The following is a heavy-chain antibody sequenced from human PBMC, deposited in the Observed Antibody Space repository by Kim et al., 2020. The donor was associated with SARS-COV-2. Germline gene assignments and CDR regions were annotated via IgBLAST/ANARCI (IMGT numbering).Heavy chain of an antibody. Sequence: GGSLRLSCAASGFTFDTYAMSWVRQAPGKGLEWVSSVSGHGRATYIADSVKGRFTVSRDNSKNTLYLQMNSLEVDDTAMYYCTKSIVSNGYHFERGGDS. V-gene: IGHV3-23*01. J-gene: IGHJ5*01. CDR1: GFTFDTYA. D-gene: IGHD3-22*01. CDR2: VSGHGRAT. CDR3: TKSIVSNGYHFERGGDS.